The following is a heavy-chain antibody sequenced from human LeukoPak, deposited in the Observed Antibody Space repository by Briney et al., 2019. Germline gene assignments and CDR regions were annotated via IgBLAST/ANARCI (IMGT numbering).Heavy chain of an antibody. V-gene: IGHV1-2*02. CDR3: ARGVAARPGSYYYGMDV. CDR1: GYTFTGYY. Sequence: GASVKVSCKASGYTFTGYYMHWVRPAPGQGLEWMGWINPNSGGTNYAQKFQGRVTMTRDTSISTAYMELSRLRSDDTAVYYCARGVAARPGSYYYGMDVWGQGTTVTVSS. J-gene: IGHJ6*02. D-gene: IGHD6-6*01. CDR2: INPNSGGT.